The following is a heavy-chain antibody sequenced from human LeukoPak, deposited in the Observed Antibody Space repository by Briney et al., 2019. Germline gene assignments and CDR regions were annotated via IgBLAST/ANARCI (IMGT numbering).Heavy chain of an antibody. CDR2: IIPIFGIA. J-gene: IGHJ4*02. Sequence: SVKVSCTASGGTFSSYAISWVRQAPGQGLEWMGRIIPIFGIANYAQKFQGRVTITADKSTSTAYMELSSLRSEDTAVYYCARDSAHYFDYWGQGTLVTVSS. CDR3: ARDSAHYFDY. CDR1: GGTFSSYA. V-gene: IGHV1-69*04.